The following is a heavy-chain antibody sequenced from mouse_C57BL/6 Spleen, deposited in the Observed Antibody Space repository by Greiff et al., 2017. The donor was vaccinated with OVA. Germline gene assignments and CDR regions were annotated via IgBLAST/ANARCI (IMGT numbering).Heavy chain of an antibody. J-gene: IGHJ3*01. CDR3: ARENYGSRLGFAY. D-gene: IGHD1-1*01. V-gene: IGHV3-6*01. CDR2: ISYDGSN. Sequence: EVQVVESGPGLVKPSQSLSLTCSVTGYSITSGYYWNWIRQFPGNKLEWMGYISYDGSNNYNPSLKNRISITRDTSKNQFFLKLNSVTTEDTATYYCARENYGSRLGFAYWGQGTLVTVSA. CDR1: GYSITSGYY.